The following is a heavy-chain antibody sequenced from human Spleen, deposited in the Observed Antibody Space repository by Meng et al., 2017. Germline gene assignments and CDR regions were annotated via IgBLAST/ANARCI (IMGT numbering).Heavy chain of an antibody. CDR2: IYYSGST. D-gene: IGHD2-15*01. CDR1: GGSISSSSYY. V-gene: IGHV4-39*07. J-gene: IGHJ4*02. Sequence: GSLRLSCIVSGGSISSSSYYWGWLRQPPGKGLEWIGTIYYSGSTYYNPSLKSRVTISIDTPKNQFSLKLNSVTAADTAVYYCAKSVMVAASADYWGQGTLVTVSS. CDR3: AKSVMVAASADY.